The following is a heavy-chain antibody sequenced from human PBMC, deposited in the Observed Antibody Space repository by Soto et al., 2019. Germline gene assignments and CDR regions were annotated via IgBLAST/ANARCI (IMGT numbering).Heavy chain of an antibody. CDR2: INPNSGGT. V-gene: IGHV1-2*02. CDR3: ARGPYDFWSGSADAFDI. CDR1: GYTFTGYY. Sequence: GASVKVSCKASGYTFTGYYMHWVRQAPGQGLGWMGWINPNSGGTNYAQKFQGRVTMTRDTSISTAYMELSRLRSDDTAVYYCARGPYDFWSGSADAFDIWGQGTMVTVSS. J-gene: IGHJ3*02. D-gene: IGHD3-3*01.